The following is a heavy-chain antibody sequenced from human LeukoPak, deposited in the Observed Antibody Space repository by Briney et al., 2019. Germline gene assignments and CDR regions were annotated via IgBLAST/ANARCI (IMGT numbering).Heavy chain of an antibody. J-gene: IGHJ4*02. D-gene: IGHD4-23*01. Sequence: GGSLRPSCAASGFTVSDNYMNWVRQAPGKGLEWVSVIYSGGNTYYADSVKGRFTISRDNSKNTLHLQMNSLRVEGTAVYYCARDRDYGGKLGYWGQGTLVTVSS. CDR3: ARDRDYGGKLGY. CDR2: IYSGGNT. V-gene: IGHV3-66*02. CDR1: GFTVSDNY.